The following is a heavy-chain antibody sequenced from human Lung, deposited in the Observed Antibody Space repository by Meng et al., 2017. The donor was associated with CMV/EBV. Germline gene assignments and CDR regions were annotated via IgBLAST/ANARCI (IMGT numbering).Heavy chain of an antibody. CDR1: GYTFSNYD. V-gene: IGHV1-8*01. J-gene: IGHJ6*02. Sequence: ASXXVSXKASGYTFSNYDIIWVRQASGQGLEWVGWMNPNRGNTAYAQKFQGRVTMTRDTSTSIAYMELSSLRSGDTAVYYCARGQVQCSTINCHDYRFSGMDVWXQGTTVTGS. D-gene: IGHD2/OR15-2a*01. CDR2: MNPNRGNT. CDR3: ARGQVQCSTINCHDYRFSGMDV.